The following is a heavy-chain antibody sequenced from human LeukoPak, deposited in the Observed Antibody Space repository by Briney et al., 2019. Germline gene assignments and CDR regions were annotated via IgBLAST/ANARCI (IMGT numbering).Heavy chain of an antibody. Sequence: GRSLRLSCAASGFIFSTYGMQWVRQAPGKGQEWVAVISYDGSNKHYTDSVKGRFTISRDNSKNTLYLQMNSLRAEDTAVYYCSAGLRGYFDYWGQGTLVTVSS. D-gene: IGHD2-21*02. CDR3: SAGLRGYFDY. CDR2: ISYDGSNK. J-gene: IGHJ4*02. V-gene: IGHV3-30*03. CDR1: GFIFSTYG.